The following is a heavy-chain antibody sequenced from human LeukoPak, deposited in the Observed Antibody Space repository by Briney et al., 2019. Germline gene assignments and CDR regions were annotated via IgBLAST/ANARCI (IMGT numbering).Heavy chain of an antibody. V-gene: IGHV3-30-3*01. Sequence: SGGTLRLSCASSGFTFSSYAMHWVRQAPGKGLEWVAVISYDGSNKYYADSVKGRFTISRDNSKNTMYLQMNSLRAEDTSVYYWERSYYYNSSGPAVDNWGQGTLVTVSS. CDR3: ERSYYYNSSGPAVDN. D-gene: IGHD3-22*01. CDR1: GFTFSSYA. CDR2: ISYDGSNK. J-gene: IGHJ4*02.